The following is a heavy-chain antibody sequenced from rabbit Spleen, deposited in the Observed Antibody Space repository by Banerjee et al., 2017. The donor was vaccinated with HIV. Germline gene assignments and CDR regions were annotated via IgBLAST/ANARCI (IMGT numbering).Heavy chain of an antibody. CDR2: INAITGKA. V-gene: IGHV1S40*01. D-gene: IGHD8-1*01. Sequence: QSLEESGGGLVQPEGSSTLTCKASGFSFSSNDYMCWVRQAPGKGLEWFACINAITGKAVYATWAKGRFTFSKTSSTTVTLQMTSLTAADAATYFCARDVGTSFSTYGMDLWGPGTLVTVS. CDR1: GFSFSSNDY. CDR3: ARDVGTSFSTYGMDL. J-gene: IGHJ6*01.